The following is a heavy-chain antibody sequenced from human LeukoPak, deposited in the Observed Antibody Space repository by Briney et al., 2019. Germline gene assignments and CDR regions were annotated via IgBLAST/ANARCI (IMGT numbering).Heavy chain of an antibody. CDR3: AKEHGGSSWYEDAFDI. D-gene: IGHD6-13*01. J-gene: IGHJ3*02. V-gene: IGHV1-46*01. Sequence: ASVKVSCKASGYTFTSYYMHWVRQAPGQGLEWMGIINPSGGSTSYAQKFQGRVTMTRDMSTSTVYMELSSLRSEDTAVYYCAKEHGGSSWYEDAFDIWGQGTMVTVSS. CDR2: INPSGGST. CDR1: GYTFTSYY.